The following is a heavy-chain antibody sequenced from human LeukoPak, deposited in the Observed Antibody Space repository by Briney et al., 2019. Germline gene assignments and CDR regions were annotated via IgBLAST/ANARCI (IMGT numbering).Heavy chain of an antibody. CDR2: IYYSGST. CDR3: ARGDPIIPQNVSPPGDY. D-gene: IGHD2-21*01. Sequence: SETLSLTCTVSGGSISSSSYYWGWIRQPPGKGLEWIGTIYYSGSTYYNPSLKSRVTISVDTSKNQFSLKLSSVTAADTAVYYCARGDPIIPQNVSPPGDYWGQGTLVTVSS. CDR1: GGSISSSSYY. V-gene: IGHV4-39*07. J-gene: IGHJ4*02.